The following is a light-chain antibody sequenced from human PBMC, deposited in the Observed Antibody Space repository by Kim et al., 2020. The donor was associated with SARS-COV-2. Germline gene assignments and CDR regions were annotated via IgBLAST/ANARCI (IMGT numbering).Light chain of an antibody. V-gene: IGKV1-5*03. CDR3: QHYIRFPYT. CDR1: QSVETW. Sequence: SASVGDRVTSTGRASQSVETWLAWYQQKPGKATKLLIYRASSLQSGVPSRFSGSGAGAEFTLTISSLQPEDYATYYCQHYIRFPYTFGQGTKLEI. CDR2: RAS. J-gene: IGKJ2*01.